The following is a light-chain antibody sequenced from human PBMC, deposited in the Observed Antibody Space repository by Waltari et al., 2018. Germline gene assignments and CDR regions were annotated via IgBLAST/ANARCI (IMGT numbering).Light chain of an antibody. CDR3: HSRDASGVGGA. Sequence: TQDPAVSVALGKTVSLTCPGDRLRRVHASWSQQRPGQAPIRVMYDKNSRPSGVPDRFSASSSDNTASLTITGAQAEDEAYYYCHSRDASGVGGAFGGGTKLTVL. CDR2: DKN. J-gene: IGLJ2*01. CDR1: RLRRVH. V-gene: IGLV3-19*01.